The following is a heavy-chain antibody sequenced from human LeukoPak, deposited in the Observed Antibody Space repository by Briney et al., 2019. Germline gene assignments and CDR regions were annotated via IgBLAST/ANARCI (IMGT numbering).Heavy chain of an antibody. Sequence: PSETLSLTCTVSGGSISSYYWSWIRQPPGKGLEWIGYIYYSGSTNYNPSLKSRVTISVDTSKNQFSLKLSSVTAADTAVYYCARQRSYYYDSSGHGTFDYWGQGTLVTVSS. J-gene: IGHJ4*02. CDR3: ARQRSYYYDSSGHGTFDY. CDR2: IYYSGST. V-gene: IGHV4-59*08. CDR1: GGSISSYY. D-gene: IGHD3-22*01.